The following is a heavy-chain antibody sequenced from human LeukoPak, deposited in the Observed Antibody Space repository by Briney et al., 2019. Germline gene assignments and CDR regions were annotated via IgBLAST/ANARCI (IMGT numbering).Heavy chain of an antibody. J-gene: IGHJ4*02. V-gene: IGHV4-34*01. CDR1: GGSFSGYY. CDR2: INHSGST. CDR3: ARGSDRIMSLEPLLGY. D-gene: IGHD3-3*01. Sequence: SETLSLTCAVYGGSFSGYYWSWIRQPPGKGLEWIGEINHSGSTNYNPSLKSRVTISVDTSKNQFSLKLSSVTAADTAVYYCARGSDRIMSLEPLLGYWGQGTLVTVSS.